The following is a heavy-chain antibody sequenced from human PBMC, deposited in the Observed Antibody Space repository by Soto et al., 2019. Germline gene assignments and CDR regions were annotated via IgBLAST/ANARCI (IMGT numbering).Heavy chain of an antibody. CDR3: ARDSGSGGIYN. J-gene: IGHJ4*02. D-gene: IGHD2-15*01. V-gene: IGHV3-66*01. Sequence: EVQLVESGGGLVQPGGSLRLSCAASGFTVSSHHMSWVRQAPGKGLDWVSVIYSGGSTYYADSVKGRFNISRDDSKHKLYLQVNSLRAEDTAVYYCARDSGSGGIYNWGQGTLGTVSS. CDR1: GFTVSSHH. CDR2: IYSGGST.